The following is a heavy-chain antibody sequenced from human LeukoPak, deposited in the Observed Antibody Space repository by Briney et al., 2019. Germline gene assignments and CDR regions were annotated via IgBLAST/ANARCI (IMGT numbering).Heavy chain of an antibody. CDR2: IKQDGSEK. Sequence: PGGSLRLSCGASGFTFSSYWMSWVRQAPGRGLEWVANIKQDGSEKDYVDSVKGRFTISRDNAKNTLYLHMNSLKGEDTATYFCTREADPAFSASSSPDFWGQGTPVTVS. CDR3: TREADPAFSASSSPDF. V-gene: IGHV3-7*01. CDR1: GFTFSSYW. J-gene: IGHJ4*02. D-gene: IGHD6-6*01.